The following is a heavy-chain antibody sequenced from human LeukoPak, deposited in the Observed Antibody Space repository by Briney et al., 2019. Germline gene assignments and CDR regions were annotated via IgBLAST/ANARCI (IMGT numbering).Heavy chain of an antibody. CDR1: GYSFTSYW. CDR3: ARRPGLGTVGMDV. D-gene: IGHD7-27*01. CDR2: IYPGDSDT. Sequence: GESLKISCKGSGYSFTSYWIGWVRQMPGKGLEWMGTIYPGDSDTRYSPSFQGQVTISADKSISTAYLQWSSLKASDTGMYYCARRPGLGTVGMDVWGKGTTVTVSS. V-gene: IGHV5-51*01. J-gene: IGHJ6*04.